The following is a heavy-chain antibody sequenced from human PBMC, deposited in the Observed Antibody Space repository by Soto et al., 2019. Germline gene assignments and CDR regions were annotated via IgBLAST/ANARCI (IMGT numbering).Heavy chain of an antibody. CDR1: GFALSSYS. CDR2: IGTGTRTR. V-gene: IGHV3-48*01. CDR3: ARSYSYGFGY. J-gene: IGHJ4*02. D-gene: IGHD5-18*01. Sequence: EVQLVESGGGLVQPGGSLRLSCAASGFALSSYSMSWVRQAPGKGLEWVSYIGTGTRTRYYADSVKGRFTISRDNGKNSLFLQMNSLRAEDTALYYCARSYSYGFGYWGQGTLVTVSS.